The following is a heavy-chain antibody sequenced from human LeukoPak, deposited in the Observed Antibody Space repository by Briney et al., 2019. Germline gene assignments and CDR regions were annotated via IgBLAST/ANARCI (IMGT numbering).Heavy chain of an antibody. J-gene: IGHJ4*02. D-gene: IGHD3-22*01. CDR1: GFTFSSYT. V-gene: IGHV3-64*01. CDR3: ARGDSLPVLDY. CDR2: IGGTGENT. Sequence: GGSLRLSCVAPGFTFSSYTMHWVRQAPGKGLEYVSAIGGTGENTYYVTSVEGRFIISRDNSKNTLYLQMGSLRAEDTAFYYCARGDSLPVLDYWGQGTLVSVSS.